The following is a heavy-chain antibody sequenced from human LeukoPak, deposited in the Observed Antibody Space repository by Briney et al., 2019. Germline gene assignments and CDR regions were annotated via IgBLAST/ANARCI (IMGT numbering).Heavy chain of an antibody. CDR3: AKDEGVGATRPGSYAFDI. CDR1: GFTFDDYA. V-gene: IGHV3-9*03. CDR2: ISWNSGSI. D-gene: IGHD1-26*01. J-gene: IGHJ3*02. Sequence: GRSLRLSCAASGFTFDDYAMHWVRQAPGKGLEWVSGISWNSGSIGYADSVKGRFTISRDNAKNSLYLQMNSLRAEDMALYYCAKDEGVGATRPGSYAFDIWGQGTMVTVSS.